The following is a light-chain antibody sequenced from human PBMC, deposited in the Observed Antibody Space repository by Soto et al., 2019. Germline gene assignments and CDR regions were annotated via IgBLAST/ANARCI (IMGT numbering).Light chain of an antibody. CDR2: EVS. CDR3: CSYAGSSTFV. Sequence: QSVLNQPASVSGSPGQSITISCTGTSSDVGSYNLVSWYQQHPGKAPKLMIYEVSKRPSGVSNRFSGSKSGNTASLTIFGLQAEDEADYYCCSYAGSSTFVFGTGTKVTVL. CDR1: SSDVGSYNL. V-gene: IGLV2-23*02. J-gene: IGLJ1*01.